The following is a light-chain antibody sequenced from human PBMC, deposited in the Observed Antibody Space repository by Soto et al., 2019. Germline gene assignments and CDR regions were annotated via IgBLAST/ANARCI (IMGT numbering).Light chain of an antibody. V-gene: IGKV1-5*03. CDR2: ETS. CDR1: QSARNW. Sequence: DIQMTQSPSNLSASVGDRVTITCRASQSARNWLAWYQQKPWKAPNLLIYETSALASGVPSRFSGSGSGTEFTLTISGLQPDDFASYYCQQYYHSPTFGQGTKVEIK. CDR3: QQYYHSPT. J-gene: IGKJ1*01.